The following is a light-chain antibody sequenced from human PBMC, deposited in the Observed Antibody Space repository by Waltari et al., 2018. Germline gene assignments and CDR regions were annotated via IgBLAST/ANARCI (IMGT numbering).Light chain of an antibody. V-gene: IGKV2-29*02. CDR2: EVS. CDR3: MQGIHPLT. J-gene: IGKJ4*01. CDR1: QSLLHSDGKTY. Sequence: DIVMTQTPLSLSVTPGQPASLSCKSSQSLLHSDGKTYLYWYLQKPGQSPQLLIYEVSSRVSGVPDRFSGSGSGTDFTLKISRVEAEDVGVYYCMQGIHPLTFGGGTKVEIK.